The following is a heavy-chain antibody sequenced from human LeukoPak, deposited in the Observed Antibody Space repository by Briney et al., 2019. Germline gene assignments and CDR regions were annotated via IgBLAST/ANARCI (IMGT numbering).Heavy chain of an antibody. CDR3: ARTTVTTPSFDYYYGMDV. V-gene: IGHV1-18*01. Sequence: ASVKVSCKASGYTFTSYGISWVRQAPGQGLEWMGWISAHNGNTNYAQKLQGRVTMTTDTSTSTAYMELRSLRSDDTAVYYCARTTVTTPSFDYYYGMDVWGQGTTVTVSS. J-gene: IGHJ6*02. CDR1: GYTFTSYG. D-gene: IGHD4-17*01. CDR2: ISAHNGNT.